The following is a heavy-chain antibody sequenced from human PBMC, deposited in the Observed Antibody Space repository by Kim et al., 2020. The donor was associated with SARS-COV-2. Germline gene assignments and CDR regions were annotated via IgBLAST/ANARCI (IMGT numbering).Heavy chain of an antibody. CDR3: AREPLPKGKVWYFDL. CDR2: ISYDGSNK. V-gene: IGHV3-30-3*01. CDR1: GFTFSSYA. J-gene: IGHJ2*01. Sequence: GGSLRLSCAASGFTFSSYAMHWVRQAPGKGLERVAVISYDGSNKYYADSVTGRFTISRDNSKNTLYLQMNSLRAEDTAVYYCAREPLPKGKVWYFDLWGRGTHVTGSS. D-gene: IGHD3-10*01.